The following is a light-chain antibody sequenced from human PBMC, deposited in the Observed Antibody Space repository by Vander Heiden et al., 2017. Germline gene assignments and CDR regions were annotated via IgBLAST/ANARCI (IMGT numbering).Light chain of an antibody. Sequence: SYELTQPPSVSVSPGQTARITCSGDALPKNYAYWYQQKSGQAPVLVSYEDSKRPSEIPERFSASSSGTMATLTISGAQVEDEADYDCYSTDSSGNHRVFGGGTKLTVL. J-gene: IGLJ2*01. CDR2: EDS. V-gene: IGLV3-10*01. CDR3: YSTDSSGNHRV. CDR1: ALPKNY.